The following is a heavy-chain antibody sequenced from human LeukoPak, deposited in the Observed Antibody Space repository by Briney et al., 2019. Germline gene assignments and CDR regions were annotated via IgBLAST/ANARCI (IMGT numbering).Heavy chain of an antibody. Sequence: PGGSLRPSCAASEFTFSIYAMSWVRQAPGKGLEWVSSITSRGEGTWYAGSVKGRFTISRDNAKNTLYLQMNSLRAEDTAVYYCTRDRPNYYGSDGHYYRRNGDYWGQGTLVTVSS. CDR2: ITSRGEGT. J-gene: IGHJ4*02. CDR1: EFTFSIYA. CDR3: TRDRPNYYGSDGHYYRRNGDY. D-gene: IGHD3-22*01. V-gene: IGHV3-23*01.